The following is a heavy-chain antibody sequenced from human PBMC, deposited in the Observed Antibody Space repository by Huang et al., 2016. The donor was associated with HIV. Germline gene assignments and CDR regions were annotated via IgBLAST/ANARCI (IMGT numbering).Heavy chain of an antibody. CDR3: ARRGVMVRGAHFDY. CDR1: GFTFDDYA. J-gene: IGHJ4*02. CDR2: ISWNSGSI. V-gene: IGHV3-9*01. D-gene: IGHD3-10*01. Sequence: EVQLVESGGGLVQPGRSLRLSCAASGFTFDDYAMHWVRQVTGKGRDWVSGISWNSGSIGYADSVKGRFTISRDNAKNSLYLQMNSLRAEDTALYYCARRGVMVRGAHFDYWGLGTLVTVSS.